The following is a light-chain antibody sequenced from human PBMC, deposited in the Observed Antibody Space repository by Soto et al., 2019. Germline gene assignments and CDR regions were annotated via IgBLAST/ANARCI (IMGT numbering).Light chain of an antibody. CDR3: QQYKNWPLI. CDR1: QSVSSN. CDR2: GAS. J-gene: IGKJ4*01. V-gene: IGKV3-15*01. Sequence: EIVMTQSPATLSVSPGERATLSCRASQSVSSNLAWYQQKPGQAPRLVIYGASTRATGIPARFSGSGSGTEFTLTISSLQSEDFAVYYCQQYKNWPLIFGGGTKVEIK.